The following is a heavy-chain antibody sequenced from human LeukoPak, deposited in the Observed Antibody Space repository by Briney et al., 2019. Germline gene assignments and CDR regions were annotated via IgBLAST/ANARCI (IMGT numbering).Heavy chain of an antibody. CDR2: IYHSGST. CDR3: ARGRYCSITSCYDWFDP. CDR1: GGSISSSNW. V-gene: IGHV4-4*02. D-gene: IGHD2-2*01. Sequence: PSETLSLTCDISGGSISSSNWWSWVRQPPGKELEWIGEIYHSGSTNYNPSLKSRVTISVDKSKNQFSLKLSSVTAADTAVYYCARGRYCSITSCYDWFDPWGQGTLVTVSS. J-gene: IGHJ5*02.